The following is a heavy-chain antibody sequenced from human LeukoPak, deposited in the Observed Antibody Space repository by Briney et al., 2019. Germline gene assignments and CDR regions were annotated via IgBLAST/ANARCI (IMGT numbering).Heavy chain of an antibody. Sequence: ASVKVSCKASGYTFTSYGISWVRQAPGQGLEWMGWISAYNGNTNYAQKLQGRVTMTTDTSTSTAYMELRSLRSDDTAVYYCAGYYYDSSGYQYYYYYMDVWGKGTTVTVSS. J-gene: IGHJ6*03. CDR1: GYTFTSYG. CDR2: ISAYNGNT. D-gene: IGHD3-22*01. CDR3: AGYYYDSSGYQYYYYYMDV. V-gene: IGHV1-18*01.